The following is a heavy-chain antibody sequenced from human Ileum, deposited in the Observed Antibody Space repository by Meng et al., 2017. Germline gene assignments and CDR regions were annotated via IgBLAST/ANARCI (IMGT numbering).Heavy chain of an antibody. D-gene: IGHD3-10*01. CDR1: GSTFRSNW. V-gene: IGHV3-74*01. J-gene: IGHJ4*02. Sequence: GESLKISCAASGSTFRSNWMHWVRQGPGKGLVWVSRINYDGTTTTYADSVKGRFTISRDNAMNTLYLQMNSLRVEDTAVYYCVRDQTISGTGPHFDSWGQGTLVTVSS. CDR3: VRDQTISGTGPHFDS. CDR2: INYDGTTT.